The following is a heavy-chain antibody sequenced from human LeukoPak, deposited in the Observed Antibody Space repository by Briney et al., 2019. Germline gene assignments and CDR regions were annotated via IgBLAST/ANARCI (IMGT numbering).Heavy chain of an antibody. D-gene: IGHD3-22*01. Sequence: PSETLSLTCTVSGGSISSGDYYWSWIRQPPGKGLEWIGYIYYSGSTYYNPSLKSRVTISVDTFKNQFSLKLSSVTAADTAVYYCARGAEGGYLPVDYWGQGTLVTVSS. CDR1: GGSISSGDYY. CDR2: IYYSGST. V-gene: IGHV4-30-4*01. CDR3: ARGAEGGYLPVDY. J-gene: IGHJ4*02.